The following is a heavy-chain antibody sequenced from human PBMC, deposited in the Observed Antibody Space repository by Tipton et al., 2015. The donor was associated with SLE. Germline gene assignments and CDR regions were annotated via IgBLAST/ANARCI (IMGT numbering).Heavy chain of an antibody. CDR1: GGSISSRDYY. Sequence: TLSLTCTVSGGSISSRDYYWAWIRQPPGKGLEWIGSIYYRGSRYYNSSLKSRVTILVETSKSQFSLNLSSVTAADTAVYYCAGLKWDPTARGWYFGLWGRGTLVTVSS. CDR2: IYYRGSR. J-gene: IGHJ2*01. D-gene: IGHD1-26*01. V-gene: IGHV4-39*07. CDR3: AGLKWDPTARGWYFGL.